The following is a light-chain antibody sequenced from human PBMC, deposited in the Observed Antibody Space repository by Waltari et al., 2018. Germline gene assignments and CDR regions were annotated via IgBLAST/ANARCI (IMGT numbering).Light chain of an antibody. J-gene: IGLJ3*02. CDR1: TSNIGTRH. V-gene: IGLV1-51*01. CDR2: DNT. CDR3: QTWDSSLSAWV. Sequence: QSVLTPPPSVSAAPGQQVTIPCSGSTSNIGTRHVSWYQQLPGTPPQLLIYDNTQRFSGIPDRFSASKSGTSATLGISGLQTGDETDYYCQTWDSSLSAWVFGGGTKVTVL.